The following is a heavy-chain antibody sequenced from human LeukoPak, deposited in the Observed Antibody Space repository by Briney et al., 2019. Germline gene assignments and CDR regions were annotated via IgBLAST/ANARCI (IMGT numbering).Heavy chain of an antibody. CDR3: ARGSLDYDSNPDAFDI. J-gene: IGHJ3*02. V-gene: IGHV4-59*01. D-gene: IGHD3-22*01. CDR1: GGSISRDY. Sequence: PSETLSLTCTVSGGSISRDYWSWIRQPPGKGLEWIGYIYYTGSTNYNPSLNSRVTISLETSKNQFSLNLSSVTAADTAVYYCARGSLDYDSNPDAFDIWGQGTMVTVSS. CDR2: IYYTGST.